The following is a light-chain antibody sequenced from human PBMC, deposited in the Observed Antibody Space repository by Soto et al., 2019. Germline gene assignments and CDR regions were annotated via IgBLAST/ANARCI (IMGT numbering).Light chain of an antibody. Sequence: EVVLTQSPATLSSSPGDSVTLSCRASQSINTYLAWYQQKPGQAPRLLIYAASYRAAGIPSRFSGSGSGTDFTLTISSLEPADFAIYHCQQRSNWPLTFGGGTKVEI. CDR1: QSINTY. CDR2: AAS. J-gene: IGKJ4*01. CDR3: QQRSNWPLT. V-gene: IGKV3-11*01.